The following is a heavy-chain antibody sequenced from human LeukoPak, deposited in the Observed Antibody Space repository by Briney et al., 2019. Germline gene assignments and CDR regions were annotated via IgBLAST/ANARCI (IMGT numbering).Heavy chain of an antibody. Sequence: GGSLRLSCAASGFTFISYWMSWVRQAPGKGLEWVANIKQDGSEKYYVDSVKGRFTISRDNAKNSLYLQMNSLRAEDTAVYYCARDFWSGYYRHWGQGTLVTVSS. CDR3: ARDFWSGYYRH. CDR2: IKQDGSEK. V-gene: IGHV3-7*01. J-gene: IGHJ4*02. CDR1: GFTFISYW. D-gene: IGHD3-3*01.